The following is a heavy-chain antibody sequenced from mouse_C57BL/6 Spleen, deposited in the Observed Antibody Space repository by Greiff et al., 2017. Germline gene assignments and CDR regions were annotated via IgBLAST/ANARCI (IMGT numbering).Heavy chain of an antibody. V-gene: IGHV1-82*01. Sequence: QVQLQQSGPELVKPGASVKISCKASGYAFSSSWMNWVKQRPGKGLEWIGRIYPGDGDTNYNGKFKGKATLTADKSSSTAYMQLSSLTSEDSAVYFCARKIYYGYDVAMDYWGQGTSVTVSS. D-gene: IGHD2-2*01. J-gene: IGHJ4*01. CDR3: ARKIYYGYDVAMDY. CDR1: GYAFSSSW. CDR2: IYPGDGDT.